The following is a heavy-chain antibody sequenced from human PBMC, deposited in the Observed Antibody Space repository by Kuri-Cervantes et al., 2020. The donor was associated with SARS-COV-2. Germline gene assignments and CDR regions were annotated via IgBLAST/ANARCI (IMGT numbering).Heavy chain of an antibody. J-gene: IGHJ5*02. CDR3: ARLYRPEGA. Sequence: GGSLRLSCAASGFIFSSHSMNWVRQAPGKGLEWVSYISSSSSTIYHADSVKGRFTISRDNAKNSLYLQMNSLRAEDTAVYYCARLYRPEGAWGQGTLVTVSS. CDR2: ISSSSSTI. CDR1: GFIFSSHS. V-gene: IGHV3-48*01. D-gene: IGHD1-14*01.